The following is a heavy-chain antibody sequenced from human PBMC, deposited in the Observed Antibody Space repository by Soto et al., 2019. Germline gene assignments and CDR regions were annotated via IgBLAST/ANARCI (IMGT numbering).Heavy chain of an antibody. CDR2: IIPKFGTT. Sequence: QVLLVQSGAEVKKPGSSVKVSCKASGGSFSTYGINWVRLAPGQGLEWMGGIIPKFGTTNYAQKFRGRVTITADESTNTAYMELNSMRSEYPAVYFCARELDSFNSGHSLTLDYWGQGALFTVSS. D-gene: IGHD2-21*02. V-gene: IGHV1-69*13. CDR1: GGSFSTYG. J-gene: IGHJ4*02. CDR3: ARELDSFNSGHSLTLDY.